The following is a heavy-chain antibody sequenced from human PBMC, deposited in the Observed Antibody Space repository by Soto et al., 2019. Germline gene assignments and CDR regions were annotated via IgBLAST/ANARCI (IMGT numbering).Heavy chain of an antibody. J-gene: IGHJ6*02. D-gene: IGHD1-26*01. V-gene: IGHV3-23*01. CDR3: VRDLVRSYYGAEYYGLDV. Sequence: EVQLLESGGGLVQPGGSLRLSCAASGFTFTSFAMNWVRQAPGKGLEWVSDISGSGASTYYADSVKGRFTISRDSSKNTLYLQMNSLRAEDTAVYYCVRDLVRSYYGAEYYGLDVWGQGTTVTVSS. CDR2: ISGSGAST. CDR1: GFTFTSFA.